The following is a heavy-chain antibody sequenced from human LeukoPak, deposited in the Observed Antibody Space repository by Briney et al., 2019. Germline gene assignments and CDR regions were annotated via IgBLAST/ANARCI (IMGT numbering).Heavy chain of an antibody. CDR1: GFTFSSYG. CDR2: IWYDGSNK. D-gene: IGHD6-13*01. V-gene: IGHV3-33*01. CDR3: ARDSRTGSWRSSFDY. J-gene: IGHJ4*02. Sequence: GRSLRLSCAASGFTFSSYGMHWVRQAPGKGLEWVAVIWYDGSNKYYADSVKGRFTISRDNSKNTLYLQMNSLRAEDTAVCYCARDSRTGSWRSSFDYWGQGTLVTVSS.